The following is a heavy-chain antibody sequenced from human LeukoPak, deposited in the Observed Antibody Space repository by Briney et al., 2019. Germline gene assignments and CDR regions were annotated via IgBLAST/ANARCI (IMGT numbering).Heavy chain of an antibody. D-gene: IGHD4-23*01. J-gene: IGHJ6*03. V-gene: IGHV3-53*01. CDR1: GFTVSSNY. CDR2: IYSGGST. CDR3: ARGRRWYYYMDV. Sequence: GGSLRLSCAASGFTVSSNYMSWVRQAPGKGLEWVSVIYSGGSTYYADSVKGRFTISSDNSKNTPYLQMNSLRAEDTAVYYCARGRRWYYYMDVWGKGTTVTVSS.